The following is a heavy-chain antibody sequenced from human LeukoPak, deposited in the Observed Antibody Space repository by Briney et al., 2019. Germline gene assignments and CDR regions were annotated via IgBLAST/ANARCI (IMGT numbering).Heavy chain of an antibody. CDR1: GLTFDDYA. Sequence: GGSLRLSCAASGLTFDDYAMHWVRQAPGKGLEWVSGISWNSSSIGYADSVKGRFTISRDNAKNSLYLQMNSLRAEDTALYYCAKEFSRYYDSSGPIYYYYGMDVWGQGTTVTVSS. J-gene: IGHJ6*02. D-gene: IGHD3-22*01. CDR2: ISWNSSSI. V-gene: IGHV3-9*01. CDR3: AKEFSRYYDSSGPIYYYYGMDV.